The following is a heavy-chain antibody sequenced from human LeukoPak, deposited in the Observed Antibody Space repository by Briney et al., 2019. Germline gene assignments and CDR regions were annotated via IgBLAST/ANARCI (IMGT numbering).Heavy chain of an antibody. J-gene: IGHJ4*02. D-gene: IGHD6-19*01. CDR2: IETDGSST. Sequence: GGSLRLSCAASGCTFSSYWMHWVRQAPGKGLVWVSRIETDGSSTNYADSVKGRFTISRDNAKNTLYLQMNSLRAEDTAVYYCARDPSAVTGYFDYWGQGTLVTVSS. CDR1: GCTFSSYW. V-gene: IGHV3-74*01. CDR3: ARDPSAVTGYFDY.